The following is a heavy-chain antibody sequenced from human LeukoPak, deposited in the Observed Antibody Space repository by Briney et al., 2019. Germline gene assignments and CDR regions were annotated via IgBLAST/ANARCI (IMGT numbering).Heavy chain of an antibody. CDR2: IVVGSGNT. CDR1: GFTFTSSA. CDR3: AADLSKSKDFDY. V-gene: IGHV1-58*01. Sequence: GASVKVSCTASGFTFTSSAVQWVRQARGQRLEWIGWIVVGSGNTNYAQKFQERVTITRDMSTSTAYMELSSLGSEDTAVYYCAADLSKSKDFDYWGQGTLVTVSS. J-gene: IGHJ4*02. D-gene: IGHD4-11*01.